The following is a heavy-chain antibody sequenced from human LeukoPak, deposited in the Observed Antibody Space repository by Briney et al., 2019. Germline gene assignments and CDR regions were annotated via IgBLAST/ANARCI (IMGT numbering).Heavy chain of an antibody. Sequence: SETLSLTCTVSGGSISPYYWSWIRRPPGKGLERIAYIYYTGSTNYNPSLKSRVTISVDTSKNQFSLKLSSVTAADTAVYYCARSGTTGAFDIWGQGTMVTVSS. CDR2: IYYTGST. CDR3: ARSGTTGAFDI. CDR1: GGSISPYY. D-gene: IGHD1-7*01. J-gene: IGHJ3*02. V-gene: IGHV4-59*08.